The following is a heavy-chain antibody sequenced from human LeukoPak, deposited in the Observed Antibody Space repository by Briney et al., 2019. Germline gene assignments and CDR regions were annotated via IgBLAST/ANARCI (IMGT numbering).Heavy chain of an antibody. CDR3: ARVYSSSWSIWNWFDP. Sequence: PGASVKVSCKASGYTFTGYYMHWVRQAPGQGLEWMGWINPNSGGTNYAQKFQGRVTMTTDTSTSTAYMELRSLRSDDTAVYYCARVYSSSWSIWNWFDPWGRGTLVTVSS. D-gene: IGHD6-13*01. J-gene: IGHJ5*02. V-gene: IGHV1-2*02. CDR1: GYTFTGYY. CDR2: INPNSGGT.